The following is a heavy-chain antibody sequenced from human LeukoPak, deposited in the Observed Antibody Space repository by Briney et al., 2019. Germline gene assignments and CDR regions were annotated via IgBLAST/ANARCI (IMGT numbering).Heavy chain of an antibody. D-gene: IGHD1-1*01. CDR2: INAGNGNT. Sequence: ASVKVSCKASGFTFTSYAMHWERQAPGQRLDWMGWINAGNGNTRYSQKFQGRVTITRDTSASTAYMELSSLRSEDTAVYYCARGGTSTPPAVDYWGQGSLVTVSS. J-gene: IGHJ4*02. V-gene: IGHV1-3*01. CDR1: GFTFTSYA. CDR3: ARGGTSTPPAVDY.